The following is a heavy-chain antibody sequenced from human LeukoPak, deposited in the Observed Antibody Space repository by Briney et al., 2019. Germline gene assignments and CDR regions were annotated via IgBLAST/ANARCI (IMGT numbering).Heavy chain of an antibody. CDR1: GFTSGIYA. Sequence: GGSLRLSCEVSGFTSGIYAVSWVRQAPGKGLEWVSAFSGGGDSFYADSVKGRFTISRGSSKRILYLQMNSVRAEDTAIYYCGKEVERHFDLKYWGQGTLVTVSS. CDR2: FSGGGDS. J-gene: IGHJ4*02. CDR3: GKEVERHFDLKY. V-gene: IGHV3-23*01.